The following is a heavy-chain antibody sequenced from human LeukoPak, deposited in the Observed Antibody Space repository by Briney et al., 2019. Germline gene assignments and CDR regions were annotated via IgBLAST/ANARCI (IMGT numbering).Heavy chain of an antibody. J-gene: IGHJ6*02. Sequence: GRSLRLSCAASGFTFDDYAIHWVRQAPGKGLEWVSGISWNSGSIGYADSVKGRFTISRDNAKNSLYLQMNSLRAEDTALYYCAKDRSVWVADTQYYGMDVWGQGTTVTVSS. CDR1: GFTFDDYA. CDR3: AKDRSVWVADTQYYGMDV. D-gene: IGHD3-10*01. V-gene: IGHV3-9*01. CDR2: ISWNSGSI.